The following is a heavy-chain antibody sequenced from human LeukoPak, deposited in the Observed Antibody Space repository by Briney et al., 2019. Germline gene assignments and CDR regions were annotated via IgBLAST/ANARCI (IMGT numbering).Heavy chain of an antibody. Sequence: GASVKVSFKASGYTFTSYYMHWVRQAPGQGLEWMGIINPSGGSTSYAQKFQGRVTMTRDTSTSTVYMELSSLRSEDTAVYYCARGPGSSGYYNEFDYWGQGTLVTVSS. J-gene: IGHJ4*02. CDR3: ARGPGSSGYYNEFDY. V-gene: IGHV1-46*01. CDR2: INPSGGST. CDR1: GYTFTSYY. D-gene: IGHD3-22*01.